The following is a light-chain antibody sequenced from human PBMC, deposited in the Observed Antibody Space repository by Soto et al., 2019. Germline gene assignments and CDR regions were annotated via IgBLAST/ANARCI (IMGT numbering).Light chain of an antibody. CDR3: LQDYNYQFT. V-gene: IGKV1-6*01. J-gene: IGKJ2*01. CDR1: QDIRKD. Sequence: AIQMTQSPSSLSASVGSRVTITCRASQDIRKDLAWYQQKPGKAPQIFMYGASTLQTGVASRFSGSGSATDLTLTISGLQPEDSAAYYCLQDYNYQFTFGQGTNVDIK. CDR2: GAS.